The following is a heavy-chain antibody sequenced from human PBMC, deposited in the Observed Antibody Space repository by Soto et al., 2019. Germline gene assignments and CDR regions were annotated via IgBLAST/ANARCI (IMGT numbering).Heavy chain of an antibody. D-gene: IGHD6-13*01. CDR2: IYPGDSDT. CDR3: ARTAAAGKYYYGTDV. V-gene: IGHV5-51*01. J-gene: IGHJ6*02. CDR1: GYSVTNYW. Sequence: PGESLKISCKGSGYSVTNYWIGWVRQMPGKGLEWMGIIYPGDSDTRYSPSFQGQVTISADKSISTAYLQWSSLKASDTAMYYCARTAAAGKYYYGTDVWGQGTTVTVSS.